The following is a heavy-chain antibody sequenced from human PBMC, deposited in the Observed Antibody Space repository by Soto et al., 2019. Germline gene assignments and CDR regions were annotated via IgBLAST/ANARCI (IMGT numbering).Heavy chain of an antibody. V-gene: IGHV4-30-2*01. CDR2: IYHSGGT. CDR3: ARSRYIVLVQAAMQVGWLDT. Sequence: SETLSLTCAVSGGSISSGGYSWSWIRQPPGKGLEWIGYIYHSGGTYYNPSLKSRVTISVDRSKNKFSLKLSSVTDADTAVYYCARSRYIVLVQAAMQVGWLDTCGEGTLVT. J-gene: IGHJ5*02. D-gene: IGHD2-2*01. CDR1: GGSISSGGYS.